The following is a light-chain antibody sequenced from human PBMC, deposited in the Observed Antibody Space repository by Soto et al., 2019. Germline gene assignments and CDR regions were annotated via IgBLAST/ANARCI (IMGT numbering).Light chain of an antibody. J-gene: IGKJ1*01. CDR3: QQQKSPWT. CDR1: QSIIVW. V-gene: IGKV1-5*01. Sequence: PITQSPSTLFASVGEKVTNTCPSNQSIIVWLAWFQQKPGKALKLLIYDPSSLESGVPSRFSGSGFGTEFILPLISLHPDDFATYFCQQQKSPWTFGQGTKVDIK. CDR2: DPS.